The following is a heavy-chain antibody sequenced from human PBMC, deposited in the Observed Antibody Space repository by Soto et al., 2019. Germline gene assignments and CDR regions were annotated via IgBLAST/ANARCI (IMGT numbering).Heavy chain of an antibody. V-gene: IGHV4-4*02. Sequence: PSETLSLTCAVSGGSISSSNWWSWVRQPPGKGLEWIGEIYHSGSTNYNPSLKSRVTISVDKSKNQFSLKLSSVTAADTAVYYCARVASRADLYYYDSSPPRWFDPWGQGTLVTVSS. CDR1: GGSISSSNW. D-gene: IGHD3-22*01. CDR2: IYHSGST. J-gene: IGHJ5*02. CDR3: ARVASRADLYYYDSSPPRWFDP.